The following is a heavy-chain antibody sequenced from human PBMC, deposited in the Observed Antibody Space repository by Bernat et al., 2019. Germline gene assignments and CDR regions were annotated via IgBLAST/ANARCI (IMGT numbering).Heavy chain of an antibody. J-gene: IGHJ4*02. CDR3: AKGNDSSWLNCGIAVGGFDY. D-gene: IGHD6-13*01. V-gene: IGHV3-23*01. CDR2: ISGSGGST. Sequence: EVQLLESGGGLVQPGGSLRLSCAASGFTFSSYAMSWVRQAPGKGLEWVSAISGSGGSTYYADSVKGRLTISRDNSKNTLYLQMNSLRAEDTALYYCAKGNDSSWLNCGIAVGGFDYWGQET. CDR1: GFTFSSYA.